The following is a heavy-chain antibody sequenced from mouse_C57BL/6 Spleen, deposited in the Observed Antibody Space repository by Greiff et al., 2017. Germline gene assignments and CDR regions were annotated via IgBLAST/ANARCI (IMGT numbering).Heavy chain of an antibody. Sequence: VLLLESGAELVRPGASVKLSCKASGYTFTSYGISWVKQRTGQGLEWIGEIYPRSGNTYYNEKFKGKATLTADTSSSTAYMELRSLTSEDSAVYFCASTGDCDGEFGCWGQGTLVTVAA. CDR1: GYTFTSYG. J-gene: IGHJ3*01. D-gene: IGHD1-1*01. CDR2: IYPRSGNT. V-gene: IGHV1-81*01. CDR3: ASTGDCDGEFGC.